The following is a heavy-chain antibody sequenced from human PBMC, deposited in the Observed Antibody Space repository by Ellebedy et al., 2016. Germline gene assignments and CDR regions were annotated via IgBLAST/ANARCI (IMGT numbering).Heavy chain of an antibody. Sequence: GESLKISCAASGFTFSSYSMNWVRQAPGKGLEWVSSISSSSSYIYYADSVKGRFTISRDNAKNSLYLQMNSLRAEDTAVYYCARGRWDYGGNSGDYWGQGTLVTVSS. CDR2: ISSSSSYI. D-gene: IGHD4-23*01. CDR1: GFTFSSYS. CDR3: ARGRWDYGGNSGDY. V-gene: IGHV3-21*01. J-gene: IGHJ4*02.